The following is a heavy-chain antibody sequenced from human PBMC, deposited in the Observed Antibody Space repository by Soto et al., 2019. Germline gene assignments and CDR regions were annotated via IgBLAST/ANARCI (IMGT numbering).Heavy chain of an antibody. J-gene: IGHJ5*02. CDR1: GYGSTSYG. CDR2: INPNSGGT. Sequence: ASVQVPWKSSGYGSTSYGRMWVRQAHGQGLEWMGWINPNSGGTNYAQNFLGRVTATGDTAISTAYMELSRLRSDAPAVSFCAGDPGRPHPYTGFDPWGPGTPVPVSS. D-gene: IGHD3-10*01. V-gene: IGHV1-2*02. CDR3: AGDPGRPHPYTGFDP.